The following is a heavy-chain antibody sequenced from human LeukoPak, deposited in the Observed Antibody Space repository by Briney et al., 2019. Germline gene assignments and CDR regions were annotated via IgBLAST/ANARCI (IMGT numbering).Heavy chain of an antibody. CDR1: GFTFSSYS. J-gene: IGHJ4*02. CDR2: ISSSSSYI. Sequence: GGSLRLSCAASGFTFSSYSMNWVRQAPGKGLEWVSSISSSSSYIYYADSVKGRFTISRDNAKNSLYLQMNSLRAEDTAVYYCARGGGSSSWFKSFDYWGQGTLVTVSS. V-gene: IGHV3-21*01. CDR3: ARGGGSSSWFKSFDY. D-gene: IGHD6-13*01.